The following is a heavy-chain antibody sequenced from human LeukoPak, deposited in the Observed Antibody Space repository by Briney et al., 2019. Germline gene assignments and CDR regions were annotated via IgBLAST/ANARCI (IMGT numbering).Heavy chain of an antibody. J-gene: IGHJ4*02. CDR1: GFTLSDYS. D-gene: IGHD2-21*01. CDR3: ARERVIAAAGDGFDS. CDR2: ISSSSTTI. V-gene: IGHV3-48*02. Sequence: PGRSLRLSCAASGFTLSDYSMNWVRQAPGKGLEWVSYISSSSTTIFYADSVKGRFTISRDNAKNSLFLQMNGLRDEDTALYYCARERVIAAAGDGFDSWGQGTLVTVSS.